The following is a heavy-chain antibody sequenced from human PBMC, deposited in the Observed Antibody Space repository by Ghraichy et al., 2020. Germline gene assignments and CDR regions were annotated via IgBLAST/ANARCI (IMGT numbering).Heavy chain of an antibody. CDR2: ISAYNGNT. D-gene: IGHD3-3*01. CDR1: GYTFTSYG. J-gene: IGHJ4*02. V-gene: IGHV1-18*01. Sequence: ASEKVSCKASGYTFTSYGISWVRQAPGQGLEWMGWISAYNGNTNYAQKLQGRVTMTTDTSTSTAYMELRSLRSDDTAVYYCARDKTTYYDFWSGYYTYDYWGQGTLVTVSS. CDR3: ARDKTTYYDFWSGYYTYDY.